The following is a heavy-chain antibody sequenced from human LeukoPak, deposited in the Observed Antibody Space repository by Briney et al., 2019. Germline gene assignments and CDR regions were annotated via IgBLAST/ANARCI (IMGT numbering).Heavy chain of an antibody. V-gene: IGHV1-8*01. CDR3: ARVDSGSYYYYYGMDV. CDR2: MNPNSGNT. D-gene: IGHD1-26*01. Sequence: GASVKVSCKASGYTFTSYDINWVRQATGQGLEWMGWMNPNSGNTGYAQKFQGRVTMTRNTSISTAYMELSSLRSEDTAVYYCARVDSGSYYYYYGMDVWGQGTTVTVSS. CDR1: GYTFTSYD. J-gene: IGHJ6*02.